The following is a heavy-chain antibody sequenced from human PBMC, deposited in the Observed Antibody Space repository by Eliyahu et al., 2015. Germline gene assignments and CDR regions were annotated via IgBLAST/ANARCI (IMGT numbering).Heavy chain of an antibody. CDR3: VKGGIGWYSEY. J-gene: IGHJ4*02. CDR2: ISSSGDST. V-gene: IGHV3-23*01. CDR1: GLPFTIFG. Sequence: EVQLLESGGDLAQPGGSLRLSCAXXGLPFTIFGXXWVRRAPGKGLEWXSSISSSGDSTXYADSVQGRFTISRDNSENMVYLQINSLRAEDTAVYFCVKGGIGWYSEYWGQGTLVTVSS. D-gene: IGHD6-19*01.